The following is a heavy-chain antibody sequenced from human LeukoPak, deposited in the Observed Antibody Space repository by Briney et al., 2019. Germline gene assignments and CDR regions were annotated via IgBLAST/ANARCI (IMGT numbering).Heavy chain of an antibody. J-gene: IGHJ4*02. D-gene: IGHD2-8*01. CDR1: GFPFSDFS. CDR2: TNSGGTST. V-gene: IGHV3-23*01. CDR3: AKQSYARSLGE. Sequence: GGSLRLSCATSGFPFSDFSMSWVRQAPGKGLEWISTTNSGGTSTYYAESVKGRFTISRDNSKNTLYLQMSSLRVEDTAVYYCAKQSYARSLGEGGPGTPVSVSS.